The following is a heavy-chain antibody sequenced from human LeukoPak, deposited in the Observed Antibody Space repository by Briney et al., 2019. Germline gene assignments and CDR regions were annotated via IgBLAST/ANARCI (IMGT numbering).Heavy chain of an antibody. V-gene: IGHV3-30*18. J-gene: IGHJ3*02. CDR3: AKDLVRGVIVDAFDI. Sequence: GGSLRLSCAASEFTLSSYGMHWVRQAPGKGLECVAVISYDGNNKYYADSVKGRFTISRDNSKNTLYLQMNSLKAEDTAVYYCAKDLVRGVIVDAFDIWGQGTMVTVSS. CDR1: EFTLSSYG. CDR2: ISYDGNNK. D-gene: IGHD3-10*01.